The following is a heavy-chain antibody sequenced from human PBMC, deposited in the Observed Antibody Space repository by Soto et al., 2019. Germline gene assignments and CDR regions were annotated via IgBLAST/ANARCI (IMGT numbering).Heavy chain of an antibody. J-gene: IGHJ4*02. Sequence: ASVEVSCRASGYTFTGYYMHWVRLAPGQGLEWMGWINPNSGGTNYAQKFQGRVTMTRDTSISTAYMELSRLRSDDTAIYYCATISDRGIAAALDSWGQGTLVTVSS. CDR1: GYTFTGYY. CDR2: INPNSGGT. CDR3: ATISDRGIAAALDS. V-gene: IGHV1-2*02. D-gene: IGHD6-13*01.